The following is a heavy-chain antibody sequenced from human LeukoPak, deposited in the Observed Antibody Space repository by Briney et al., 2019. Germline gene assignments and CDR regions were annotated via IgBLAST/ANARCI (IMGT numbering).Heavy chain of an antibody. V-gene: IGHV4-59*08. CDR3: VRRVRYFGQNDY. D-gene: IGHD3-9*01. CDR2: IYYTGSS. Sequence: SENLSLTWTVPGASMSDYYLSWIRQPPGKGLGWIWYIYYTGSSNYNPSLKSRVTMSVDPSKNQTSLKLSSVTAADSAVYYCVRRVRYFGQNDYWGQGTLVTVSS. CDR1: GASMSDYY. J-gene: IGHJ4*02.